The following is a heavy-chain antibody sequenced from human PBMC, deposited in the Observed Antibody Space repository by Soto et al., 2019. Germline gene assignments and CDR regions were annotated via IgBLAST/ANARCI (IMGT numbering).Heavy chain of an antibody. CDR3: ARLGGYCSTTGCYGYYAMDV. V-gene: IGHV4-39*01. D-gene: IGHD2-2*01. CDR2: IYYSGNT. Sequence: QLQLQESGPGLMKPSETLSLTCTVSGGSISSSNYYWGWIRQPPGKGLEWIGSIYYSGNTYYNPSLKSRVTMSVDTCKNQFSLKLSSVTAADTAVYYCARLGGYCSTTGCYGYYAMDVWGQGTTVTVSS. J-gene: IGHJ6*02. CDR1: GGSISSSNYY.